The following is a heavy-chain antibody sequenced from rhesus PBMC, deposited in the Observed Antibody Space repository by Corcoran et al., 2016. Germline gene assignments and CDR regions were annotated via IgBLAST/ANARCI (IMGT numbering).Heavy chain of an antibody. V-gene: IGHV3S5*01. J-gene: IGHJ4*01. CDR2: ISSRWGST. CDR3: ATEMVAVTGSDSY. D-gene: IGHD2-21*01. CDR1: GFTFSSYD. Sequence: EVQLVETGGGLVQPGGSLKLSCAASGFTFSSYDMSWDRQAQGKGQEWVLGISSRWGSTYDAESVKGRFTVSRDNSKNTLSLQMHSLRDEDTAVYYCATEMVAVTGSDSYWGQGVLVTVSS.